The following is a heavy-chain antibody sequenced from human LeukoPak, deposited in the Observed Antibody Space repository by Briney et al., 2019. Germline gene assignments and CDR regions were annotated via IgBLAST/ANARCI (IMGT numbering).Heavy chain of an antibody. J-gene: IGHJ6*03. V-gene: IGHV1-69*05. D-gene: IGHD2-8*02. Sequence: SVTVSCKASGGTFSSYAISWVRQAPGQGLEWMGGIIPIFGTANYAQKFQGRVTITTDESTSTAYMELSSLRSEDTAVYYCARAPLVAKGMDVWGKGPRSPSP. CDR3: ARAPLVAKGMDV. CDR2: IIPIFGTA. CDR1: GGTFSSYA.